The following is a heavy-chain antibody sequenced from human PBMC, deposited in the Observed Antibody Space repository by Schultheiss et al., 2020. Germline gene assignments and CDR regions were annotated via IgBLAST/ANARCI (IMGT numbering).Heavy chain of an antibody. Sequence: SGPTLVKPTQTLTLTCTFYGFSLRTSGMCLSWIRQPPGKPLEWRAIINWDDDKYYSTSLKARLTRSKDSTKNHVVLTVFHMDPLYTATYYCARIPFPPWLVIDFVDYWGKGTLVTGSS. CDR1: GFSLRTSGMC. D-gene: IGHD6-19*01. CDR2: INWDDDK. V-gene: IGHV2-70*01. J-gene: IGHJ4*02. CDR3: ARIPFPPWLVIDFVDY.